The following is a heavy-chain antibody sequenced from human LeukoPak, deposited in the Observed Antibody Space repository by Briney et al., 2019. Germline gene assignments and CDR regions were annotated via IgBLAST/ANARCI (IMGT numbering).Heavy chain of an antibody. J-gene: IGHJ4*02. Sequence: GGSLRLSCAGSGLTFSSYAMNWVRQAPGKGLEWVSSISRGSDHIFYADSMKGRFTISRDNAKNSLYLQMNSLGAEDTAVYYCARPYDTRGYFPDYWGQGTLVTVSS. D-gene: IGHD3-22*01. CDR1: GLTFSSYA. V-gene: IGHV3-21*01. CDR2: ISRGSDHI. CDR3: ARPYDTRGYFPDY.